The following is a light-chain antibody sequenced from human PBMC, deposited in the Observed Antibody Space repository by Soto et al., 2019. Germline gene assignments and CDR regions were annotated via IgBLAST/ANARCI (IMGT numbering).Light chain of an antibody. CDR2: AVS. CDR1: SSDVGGYKY. Sequence: VLTQPPSASGSPGQSVTISCTGTSSDVGGYKYFSWYQQYPGKAPKLMIYAVSNRPSGVPDRFSGSKSGNTAPLTVSGLQAEDEADYYCSSYAGSNNYVFGTGTKVT. J-gene: IGLJ1*01. CDR3: SSYAGSNNYV. V-gene: IGLV2-8*01.